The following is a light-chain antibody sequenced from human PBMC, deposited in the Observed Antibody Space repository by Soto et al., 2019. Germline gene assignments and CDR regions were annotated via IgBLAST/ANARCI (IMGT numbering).Light chain of an antibody. Sequence: DIQMTQSPSSLSASVGDRVTITSQASHDISNYFNWYQQKPGKAPKLLIYDTSNLETGVPSRFRGSGSWTDFTFTISSLQLEDIASFYCQQYDNLPYTLGQGTKLKIK. J-gene: IGKJ2*01. CDR3: QQYDNLPYT. CDR2: DTS. CDR1: HDISNY. V-gene: IGKV1-33*01.